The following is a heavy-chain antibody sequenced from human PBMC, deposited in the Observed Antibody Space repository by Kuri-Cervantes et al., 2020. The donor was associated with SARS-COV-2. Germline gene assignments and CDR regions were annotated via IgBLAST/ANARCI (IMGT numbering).Heavy chain of an antibody. J-gene: IGHJ4*02. CDR3: AKSLGYSYGYSGY. CDR2: ISGSGGST. V-gene: IGHV3-23*01. CDR1: GFTFSSYA. D-gene: IGHD5-18*01. Sequence: GESLKISCAASGFTFSSYAMSWVRQAPGKGLEWVSAISGSGGSTYYADSVKGRFTISRDNSKNTLYLQMNSLRAEDTAVYYCAKSLGYSYGYSGYWGQGTLVTVSS.